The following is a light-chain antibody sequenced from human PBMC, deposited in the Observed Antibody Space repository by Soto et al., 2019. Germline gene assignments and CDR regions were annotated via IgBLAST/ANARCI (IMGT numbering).Light chain of an antibody. V-gene: IGLV2-23*01. J-gene: IGLJ2*01. CDR3: CSCTRGNTLV. CDR1: SSDVGTYNL. Sequence: QSVLTQPASVSGSPGQSITISFTGTSSDVGTYNLVSWYHQHPGKAPKLIIYDGIRRPSGLYNRFLGSRSGNTSYLTIYAHQAEDEAAYCCCSCTRGNTLVFGGGTKLTVL. CDR2: DGI.